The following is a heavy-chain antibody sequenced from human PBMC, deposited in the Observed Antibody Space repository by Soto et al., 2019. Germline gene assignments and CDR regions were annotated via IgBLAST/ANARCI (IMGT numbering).Heavy chain of an antibody. J-gene: IGHJ6*02. Sequence: PGGSLRLSCIASGFTFGDYAMSWFRQAPGKGLEWVGFIRSKVYGGTTEYAASVKGRFTISRDDSISIAYLQMNSLKTEDTAVYYCTSTIFGVVIPGGYYYGMDVWGQGTTVTLSS. D-gene: IGHD3-3*01. CDR2: IRSKVYGGTT. V-gene: IGHV3-49*03. CDR1: GFTFGDYA. CDR3: TSTIFGVVIPGGYYYGMDV.